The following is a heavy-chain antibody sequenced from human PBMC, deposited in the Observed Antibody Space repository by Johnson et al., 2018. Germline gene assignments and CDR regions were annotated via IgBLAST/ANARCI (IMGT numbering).Heavy chain of an antibody. Sequence: VQLVQSGGGLVQPGRSLRLSCAASGFTFDDYAMHWVRQAPGKGLEWVSGISWNSGSIGYADSVKGRFTISRDNAKNSLYLQMNRLSAEDTALYYCAKAFGYDSSGEDAFDIWGQGTMVTVSS. CDR3: AKAFGYDSSGEDAFDI. J-gene: IGHJ3*02. CDR1: GFTFDDYA. V-gene: IGHV3-9*01. CDR2: ISWNSGSI. D-gene: IGHD3-22*01.